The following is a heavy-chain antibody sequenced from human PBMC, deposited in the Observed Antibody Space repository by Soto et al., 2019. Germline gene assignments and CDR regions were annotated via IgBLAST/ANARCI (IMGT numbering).Heavy chain of an antibody. CDR2: MNPNSGNT. CDR3: ARSLRFLENRGMDV. J-gene: IGHJ6*02. Sequence: ASVKVSCKASGYTFTSYDINWVRQATGQGLEWMGWMNPNSGNTGYAQKFQGRVTMTRNTSISTAYMELSSLRSEDTAVYYCARSLRFLENRGMDVWGQGTTVTVSS. CDR1: GYTFTSYD. D-gene: IGHD3-3*01. V-gene: IGHV1-8*01.